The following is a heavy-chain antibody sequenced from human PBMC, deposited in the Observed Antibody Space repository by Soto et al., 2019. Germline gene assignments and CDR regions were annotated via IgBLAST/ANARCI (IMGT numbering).Heavy chain of an antibody. CDR3: TRVSHLGRGLNS. D-gene: IGHD3-10*01. CDR2: IYYSGST. J-gene: IGHJ4*02. V-gene: IGHV4-61*01. Sequence: PSETLSLTCTVSGGSVSSGSYYWSWIRQPPGKGLEWIGYIYYSGSTNYNPSLKSRMTINADTSKNQVSLHLSSVTPEDTAVYYCTRVSHLGRGLNSWGQGTLVTVSS. CDR1: GGSVSSGSYY.